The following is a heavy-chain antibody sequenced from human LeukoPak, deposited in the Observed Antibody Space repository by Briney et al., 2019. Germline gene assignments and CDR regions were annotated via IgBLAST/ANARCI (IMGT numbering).Heavy chain of an antibody. CDR2: IRGSGGST. CDR1: AFTFSSYG. CDR3: SSESAFISGYAYNWFDP. J-gene: IGHJ5*02. V-gene: IGHV3-23*01. Sequence: GGSLTLSCPASAFTFSSYGMSWVRQPPGKGLEWVSAIRGSGGSTYYADSVKGRFTISRDNYKNTLYLQVDSLRVEDTAVYYCSSESAFISGYAYNWFDPWGQGTLVTVSS. D-gene: IGHD3-22*01.